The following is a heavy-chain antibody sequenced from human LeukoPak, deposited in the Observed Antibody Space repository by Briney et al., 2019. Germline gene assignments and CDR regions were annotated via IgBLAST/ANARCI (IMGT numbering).Heavy chain of an antibody. J-gene: IGHJ6*02. CDR1: GGTFSSYA. D-gene: IGHD6-13*01. Sequence: SVKVSCKASGGTFSSYAISWVRQAPGQGLEWMGGIIPIFGTANYAQKFQGRVTITADESTSTAYMELSSLRSEDTAVYYCAGAGSSSRPPYYYYYGMDVWGQGTTVTVSS. CDR2: IIPIFGTA. V-gene: IGHV1-69*13. CDR3: AGAGSSSRPPYYYYYGMDV.